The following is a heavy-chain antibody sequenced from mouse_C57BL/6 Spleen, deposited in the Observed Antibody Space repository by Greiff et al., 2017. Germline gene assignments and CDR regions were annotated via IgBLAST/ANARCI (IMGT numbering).Heavy chain of an antibody. CDR1: GYTFTDYE. CDR2: IDPETGGT. V-gene: IGHV1-15*01. J-gene: IGHJ3*01. CDR3: TREVYYYGSRGFAD. D-gene: IGHD1-1*01. Sequence: VQLQQSGAELVRPGASVTLSCKASGYTFTDYEMHWVKQTPVHGLEWIGAIDPETGGTAYNQKFKGKAILTADKSSSTAYMELRSLTSEDSAVYYCTREVYYYGSRGFADWGQGTLVTVSA.